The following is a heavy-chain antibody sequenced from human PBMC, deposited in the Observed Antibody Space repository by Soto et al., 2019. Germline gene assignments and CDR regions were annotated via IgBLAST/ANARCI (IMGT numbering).Heavy chain of an antibody. V-gene: IGHV3-33*01. CDR2: IWYDESNK. CDR1: GFTFSTYG. CDR3: ARGGHYSSGWKTLLCYFDY. J-gene: IGHJ4*02. D-gene: IGHD6-19*01. Sequence: QVQLVESGGGVVQPGRSLRLSCEASGFTFSTYGMHWVRQAPGKGLEWVAVIWYDESNKYYADSVKGGFTISRDNSKNMLYLQMNSLRAEDTAVYYCARGGHYSSGWKTLLCYFDYWGQGTLVTVSS.